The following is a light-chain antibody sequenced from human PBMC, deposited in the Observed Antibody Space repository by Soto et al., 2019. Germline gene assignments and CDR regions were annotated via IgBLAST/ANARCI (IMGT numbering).Light chain of an antibody. CDR1: SSDVGGYNY. CDR3: SSYAGSSNPVV. V-gene: IGLV2-8*01. J-gene: IGLJ3*02. Sequence: QSALTQPPSASGSPGQSVTISCTGTSSDVGGYNYVSWYQQHPGKAPKLMIYEVTKRPSGVPDRFSGSKSGNTASLTVSGLQAEDEADYYCSSYAGSSNPVVFGGGTKVTVL. CDR2: EVT.